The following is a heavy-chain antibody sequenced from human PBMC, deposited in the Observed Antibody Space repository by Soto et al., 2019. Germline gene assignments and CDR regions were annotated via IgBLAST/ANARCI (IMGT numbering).Heavy chain of an antibody. Sequence: ASVKVSCKASGYTFTSYGISWVRQAPGQGLEWMGWINPNSGCTNYAQKFQGWVTMTRDTSISTAYMELSRLRSDDTAVYYCAREDCSGGSCYDYGMDVWGQGTTVTVSS. CDR3: AREDCSGGSCYDYGMDV. CDR1: GYTFTSYG. CDR2: INPNSGCT. D-gene: IGHD2-15*01. V-gene: IGHV1-2*04. J-gene: IGHJ6*02.